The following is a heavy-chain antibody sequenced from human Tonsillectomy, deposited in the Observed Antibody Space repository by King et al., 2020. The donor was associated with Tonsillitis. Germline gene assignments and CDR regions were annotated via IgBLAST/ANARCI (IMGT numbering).Heavy chain of an antibody. Sequence: VQLVESGGGLVQPGGSLRLSCSASGFTLSNYAMYWVRQAPGKGLEYVSSISSNGGTTHYADSVKGRFSISRDSSENTLSLQMTSLRAEDPAVYYCVKDSCWGGHCYYFDYWGQGTPVIVSS. CDR2: ISSNGGTT. D-gene: IGHD2-21*02. CDR3: VKDSCWGGHCYYFDY. J-gene: IGHJ4*02. CDR1: GFTLSNYA. V-gene: IGHV3-64D*06.